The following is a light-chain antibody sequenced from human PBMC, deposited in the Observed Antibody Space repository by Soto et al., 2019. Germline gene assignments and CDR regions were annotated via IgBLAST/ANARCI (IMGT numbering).Light chain of an antibody. CDR2: EVS. J-gene: IGLJ1*01. CDR3: CSYGGGNNFYV. V-gene: IGLV2-8*01. CDR1: SSDIGTYDY. Sequence: QSVLTQPPSASGSPGQSVTISCTGTSSDIGTYDYVSWYQHLPDKAPKLIIYEVSKRPSGVPDRFSGSKSGNTASPTVSGLQAEDEGDYYCCSYGGGNNFYVFGTGTKLTVL.